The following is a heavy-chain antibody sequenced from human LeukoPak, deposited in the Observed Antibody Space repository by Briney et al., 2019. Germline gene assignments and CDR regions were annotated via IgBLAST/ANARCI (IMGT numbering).Heavy chain of an antibody. Sequence: ASVRVSCKLSENRFTQLPMHWVRQAPGEGLEWVGGFRPENDVPIYAQKFQGRVAMTTDTSTDTAYMELRSLKSDDTAVYFSATLLDSFGSGHSVPPEDYWGQGTLVTVSS. V-gene: IGHV1-24*01. CDR3: ATLLDSFGSGHSVPPEDY. J-gene: IGHJ4*02. D-gene: IGHD3/OR15-3a*01. CDR2: FRPENDVP. CDR1: ENRFTQLP.